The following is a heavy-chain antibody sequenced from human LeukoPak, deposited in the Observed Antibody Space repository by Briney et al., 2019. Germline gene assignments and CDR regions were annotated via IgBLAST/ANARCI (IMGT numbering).Heavy chain of an antibody. CDR3: AAKGHYYDSSGYYALWFDY. Sequence: PSVNVSRKVSGYTLTDLSMHLVREPPGKGLGGGGGVDPEDGETIYAQKYQGRVTMTEATSTDTAYMELSSLRSEDTAVYYCAAKGHYYDSSGYYALWFDYWGQGTLVTVSS. D-gene: IGHD3-22*01. V-gene: IGHV1-24*01. CDR2: VDPEDGET. J-gene: IGHJ4*02. CDR1: GYTLTDLS.